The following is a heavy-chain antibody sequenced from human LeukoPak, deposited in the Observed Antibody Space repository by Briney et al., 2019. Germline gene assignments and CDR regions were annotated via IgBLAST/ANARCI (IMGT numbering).Heavy chain of an antibody. Sequence: PGGPLRLSCGASGFPHRSYRMHWLPHAPDKGLEGVGDISYYGNKKYYAYPEKGRFTLSRDNFKNTVDLQVSGLKEEDTAVYYCGRDWGQGGVGTTLAKWGQGTLVIVSS. J-gene: IGHJ4*02. CDR1: GFPHRSYR. D-gene: IGHD1/OR15-1a*01. CDR2: ISYYGNKK. V-gene: IGHV3-30*03. CDR3: GRDWGQGGVGTTLAK.